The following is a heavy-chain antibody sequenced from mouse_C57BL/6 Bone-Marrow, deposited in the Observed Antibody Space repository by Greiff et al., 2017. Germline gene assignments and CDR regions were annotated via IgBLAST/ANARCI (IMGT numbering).Heavy chain of an antibody. V-gene: IGHV1-81*01. CDR3: ARESVNWGDY. CDR2: IYPRSGNT. Sequence: QVQLKQSGAELARPGASVKLSCKASGYTFTSYGISWVKQRTGQGLEWIGEIYPRSGNTYYNEKFKGKATLTADKSSSTAYMELRSLTSEDSAVYFCARESVNWGDYRGQGTSVTVSS. CDR1: GYTFTSYG. J-gene: IGHJ4*01.